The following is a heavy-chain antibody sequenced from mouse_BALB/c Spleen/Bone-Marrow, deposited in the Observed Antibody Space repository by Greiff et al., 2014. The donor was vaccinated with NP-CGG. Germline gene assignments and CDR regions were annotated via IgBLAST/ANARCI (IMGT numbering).Heavy chain of an antibody. Sequence: LVESGPELVKPGASVKMSCKASGYTFTNYVMHWVKQKPGQGLEWIGYINPYNDGTKYSEKFKGKATLTSDKSSSTAYMDLSSLTSEDSAVYYCARVYYGYDGTSSWFAYWGQGTLVTVSA. CDR2: INPYNDGT. V-gene: IGHV1-14*01. D-gene: IGHD2-2*01. CDR1: GYTFTNYV. CDR3: ARVYYGYDGTSSWFAY. J-gene: IGHJ3*01.